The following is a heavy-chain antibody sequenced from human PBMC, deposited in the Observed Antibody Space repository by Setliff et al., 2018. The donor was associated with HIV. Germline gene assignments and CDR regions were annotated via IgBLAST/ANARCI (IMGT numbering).Heavy chain of an antibody. CDR3: ARGVGPYRPEDY. V-gene: IGHV4-34*01. CDR2: INHSGST. CDR1: GGSFSGHY. D-gene: IGHD3-16*01. Sequence: SETLSLTCAVYGGSFSGHYWSWIRQPPGKGLEWIGEINHSGSTNYNPSLKSRVTISVDTSKNQFSLKLSSVTAADTAVYYCARGVGPYRPEDYWGQGTLVTVSS. J-gene: IGHJ4*02.